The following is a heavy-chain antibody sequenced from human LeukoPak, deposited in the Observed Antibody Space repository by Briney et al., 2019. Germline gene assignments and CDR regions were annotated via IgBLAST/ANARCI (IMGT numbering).Heavy chain of an antibody. J-gene: IGHJ4*02. V-gene: IGHV3-23*01. D-gene: IGHD3-22*01. CDR3: AKDQSSGYYLYYFDY. CDR2: ISGSGDST. CDR1: GFTFSSFA. Sequence: GGSLRLSCAASGFTFSSFAMSWVHQAPGKGLEWVSAISGSGDSTYYADSVKGQFTISRDNSKNTLYLQMNSLRAEDTAVYYCAKDQSSGYYLYYFDYWGQGTLVTVSS.